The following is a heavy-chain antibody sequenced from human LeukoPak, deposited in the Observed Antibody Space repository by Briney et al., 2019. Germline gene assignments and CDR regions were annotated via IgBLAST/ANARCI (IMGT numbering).Heavy chain of an antibody. CDR1: GGSFSGYY. J-gene: IGHJ4*02. CDR3: AGGLREQLFDY. D-gene: IGHD4-17*01. Sequence: PSETLSLTCAVYGGSFSGYYWSWIRQPPGKGLEWIGEINHSGSTNYNPSLKSRVTISVDTSKNQFSLKLSSVTAADTAVYYCAGGLREQLFDYWGQGTLVTVSS. CDR2: INHSGST. V-gene: IGHV4-34*01.